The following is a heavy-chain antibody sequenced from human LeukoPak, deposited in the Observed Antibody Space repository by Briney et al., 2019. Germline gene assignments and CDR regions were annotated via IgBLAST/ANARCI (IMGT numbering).Heavy chain of an antibody. D-gene: IGHD3-10*01. Sequence: GESLKISCKGSGYSFTSYWIGWVRQAPGQSLEWMGWINPGNGKLKYSQKFQGRVTITRDTSANTAYMELSSLISEDTAVYYCARDRGGSGDFDYWGQGTLVTVSS. CDR3: ARDRGGSGDFDY. CDR1: GYSFTSYW. V-gene: IGHV1-3*01. J-gene: IGHJ4*02. CDR2: INPGNGKL.